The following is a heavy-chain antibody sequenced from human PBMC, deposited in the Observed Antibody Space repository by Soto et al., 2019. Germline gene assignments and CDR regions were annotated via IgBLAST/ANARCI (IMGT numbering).Heavy chain of an antibody. CDR2: ISAYNGNT. D-gene: IGHD3-22*01. J-gene: IGHJ4*02. Sequence: ASVKVSCKASGYTFTSYGISWVRQAPGQGLEWMGWISAYNGNTNYAQKLQGRVTMTTDKSTSTAYMELSSLRSEDTAVYYCARGSDLYYYDSSGYYSFDYWGQGTLVTVPS. V-gene: IGHV1-18*01. CDR1: GYTFTSYG. CDR3: ARGSDLYYYDSSGYYSFDY.